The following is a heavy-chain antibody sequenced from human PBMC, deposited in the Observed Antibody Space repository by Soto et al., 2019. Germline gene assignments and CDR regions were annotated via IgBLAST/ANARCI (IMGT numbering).Heavy chain of an antibody. V-gene: IGHV4-61*01. CDR2: IYYSGST. J-gene: IGHJ4*02. Sequence: QVQLQESGPGLVKPSETLSLTCTVSGGSVSSGSYYWSWIRQPPGKGLEWIGYIYYSGSTNYNPSLKSRVPISVDTSKNQCSLKLSSVTAADTAVYYCARVGWEDDSSGSFDYWGQGTLVTVSS. CDR1: GGSVSSGSYY. D-gene: IGHD3-22*01. CDR3: ARVGWEDDSSGSFDY.